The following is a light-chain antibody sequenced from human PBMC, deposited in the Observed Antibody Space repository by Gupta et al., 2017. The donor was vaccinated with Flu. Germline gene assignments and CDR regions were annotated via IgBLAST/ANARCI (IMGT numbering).Light chain of an antibody. V-gene: IGKV3-20*01. CDR3: QQYGISPWT. Sequence: GALSLSPGEGATRSCRASQSVSSDYLAWYQQKPGQAPRLLIYGAYDRATGIPDRFSGSGSGTDFTLTISRLEPEDFAVYYCQQYGISPWTFGQGTKVEFK. CDR2: GAY. CDR1: QSVSSDY. J-gene: IGKJ1*01.